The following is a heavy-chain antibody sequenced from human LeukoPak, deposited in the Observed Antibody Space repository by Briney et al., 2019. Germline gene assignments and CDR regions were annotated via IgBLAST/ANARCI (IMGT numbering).Heavy chain of an antibody. V-gene: IGHV3-53*01. CDR2: DYSADST. J-gene: IGHJ4*02. Sequence: GGSLRLSCAVSGFTVRTNYMSWVRQAPGKGLEWVSSVDYSADSTHYADSVMGRFTISRDNSKNTLYLQLNSLSADDTAVYYCARNSGWYGVSWGQGTLVTVSS. CDR3: ARNSGWYGVS. CDR1: GFTVRTNY. D-gene: IGHD6-19*01.